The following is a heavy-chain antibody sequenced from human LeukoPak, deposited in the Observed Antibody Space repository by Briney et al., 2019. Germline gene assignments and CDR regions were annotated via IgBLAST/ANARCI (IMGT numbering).Heavy chain of an antibody. CDR3: AKGRAGGWNGGDR. CDR2: ISGGGGGTT. J-gene: IGHJ5*02. Sequence: GGSLRLSCVVSGFTFSSCAMAWVRQAPGKGLEWVSAISGGGGGTTYYAESVKGRFTISGDNSKNTVYLQMHSLRAEDTAIYFCAKGRAGGWNGGDRWGQGTLVTVSS. V-gene: IGHV3-23*01. CDR1: GFTFSSCA. D-gene: IGHD1-1*01.